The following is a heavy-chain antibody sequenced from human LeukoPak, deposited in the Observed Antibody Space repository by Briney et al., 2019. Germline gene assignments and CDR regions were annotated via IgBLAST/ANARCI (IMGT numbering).Heavy chain of an antibody. J-gene: IGHJ6*02. CDR1: GFTFSSYA. V-gene: IGHV3-33*08. CDR2: IWYDGSNK. CDR3: ARDEGAEYWYYGMDV. D-gene: IGHD2-8*02. Sequence: GGSLRLSCAASGFTFSSYAMHWVRQAPGKGLEWVAVIWYDGSNKYYADSVKGRFTISRDNSKNTLYLQMNSLRAEDTAVYYCARDEGAEYWYYGMDVWGQGTTVTVSS.